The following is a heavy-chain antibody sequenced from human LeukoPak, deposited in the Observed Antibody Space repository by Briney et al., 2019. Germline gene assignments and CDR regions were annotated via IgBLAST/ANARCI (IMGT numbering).Heavy chain of an antibody. CDR2: INPNSGGT. Sequence: ASVKVSCKASGYTFTSYDINWVRQAPGQGLEWMGWINPNSGGTNYAQKFQGRVTMTRDTSISTAYMELSRLRSDDTAVYYCARGSGYSYGPLYDYVWGSYRYGLDYWGQGTLVTVSS. CDR1: GYTFTSYD. CDR3: ARGSGYSYGPLYDYVWGSYRYGLDY. D-gene: IGHD3-16*02. V-gene: IGHV1-2*02. J-gene: IGHJ4*02.